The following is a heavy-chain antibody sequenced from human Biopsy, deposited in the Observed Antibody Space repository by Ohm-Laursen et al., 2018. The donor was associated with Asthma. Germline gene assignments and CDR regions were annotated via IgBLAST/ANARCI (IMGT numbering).Heavy chain of an antibody. Sequence: PSETLSLTCTVSGGPINNFYWSWIRQPPGKGLESIGHVYYSGSTNYNPSLKSRVTISIDASKNQFSLKLTSVTAADTAVYYCARGVDRVTGLLDHFDSWGQGTLVTVSS. J-gene: IGHJ4*02. CDR2: VYYSGST. CDR3: ARGVDRVTGLLDHFDS. D-gene: IGHD2-21*02. CDR1: GGPINNFY. V-gene: IGHV4-59*01.